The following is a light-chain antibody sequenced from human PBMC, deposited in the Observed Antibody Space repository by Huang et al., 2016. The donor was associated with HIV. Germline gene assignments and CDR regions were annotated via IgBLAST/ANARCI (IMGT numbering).Light chain of an antibody. Sequence: DIQMTQSPSSLSASVGDRVTITCRASQSISSYLNWYQQKPGKAPKLLIYASSSLQSGGPSRFSGSGSGTDFTLTISSLQPEDFATYYCQQSYSMPFTFGPGTKVDIK. V-gene: IGKV1-39*01. J-gene: IGKJ3*01. CDR3: QQSYSMPFT. CDR2: ASS. CDR1: QSISSY.